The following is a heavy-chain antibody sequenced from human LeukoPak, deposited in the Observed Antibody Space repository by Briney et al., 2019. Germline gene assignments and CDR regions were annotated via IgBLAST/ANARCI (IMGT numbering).Heavy chain of an antibody. CDR1: GYTFTSYA. Sequence: GASVKVSCKASGYTFTSYAMHWVRQAPGQRLEWMGWINAGNGNTKYSQKFQGRVTITRDTSASTAYMELSSLRSEDTAVYYCATEGSGSYFAFDIWGQGTMVTVSS. CDR2: INAGNGNT. D-gene: IGHD3-10*01. V-gene: IGHV1-3*01. J-gene: IGHJ3*02. CDR3: ATEGSGSYFAFDI.